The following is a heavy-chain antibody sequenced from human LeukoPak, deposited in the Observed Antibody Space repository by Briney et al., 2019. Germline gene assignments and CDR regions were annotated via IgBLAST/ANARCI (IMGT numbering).Heavy chain of an antibody. Sequence: SETLSLTCTVSGGSISSYYWSWIRQPPGKGLEWIGYIYYSGSTNYNPSLKSRVTISVDTSTNQFSLKLSSVTAADTAVYYCARLHREYDFWSGPPDAFDIWGQGTMVTVSS. D-gene: IGHD3-3*01. J-gene: IGHJ3*02. CDR1: GGSISSYY. CDR3: ARLHREYDFWSGPPDAFDI. V-gene: IGHV4-59*08. CDR2: IYYSGST.